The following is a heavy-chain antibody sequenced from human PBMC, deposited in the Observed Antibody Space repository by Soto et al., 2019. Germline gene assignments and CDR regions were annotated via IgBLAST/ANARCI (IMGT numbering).Heavy chain of an antibody. Sequence: NPSETLSLTCTVSGGSISSYYWSWIRQPPGKGLEWIGFIYYSGSTNYNPSLKSRVTISVDTSKNQFSLKLSSVTAADTAVYYCATYRDGYNSNWFDPWGQGTLVTVSS. CDR3: ATYRDGYNSNWFDP. CDR2: IYYSGST. J-gene: IGHJ5*02. CDR1: GGSISSYY. D-gene: IGHD5-12*01. V-gene: IGHV4-59*01.